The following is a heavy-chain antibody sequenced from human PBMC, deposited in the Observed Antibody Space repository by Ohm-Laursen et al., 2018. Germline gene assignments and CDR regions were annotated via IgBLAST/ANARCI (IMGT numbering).Heavy chain of an antibody. CDR1: GFTVSSNY. J-gene: IGHJ4*02. Sequence: SLRLSCAASGFTVSSNYMSWVRQAPGKGLEWVSVFYNDGSTYYADSVKGRFTISRDNSKNALYLQMNSLRPEDTAVYYCARGLSSYSSSWYSGYYFDYWGQGTLVTVSS. CDR2: FYNDGST. D-gene: IGHD6-13*01. CDR3: ARGLSSYSSSWYSGYYFDY. V-gene: IGHV3-66*01.